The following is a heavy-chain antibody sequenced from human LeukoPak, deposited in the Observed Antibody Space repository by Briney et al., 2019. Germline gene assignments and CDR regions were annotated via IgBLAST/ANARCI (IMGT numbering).Heavy chain of an antibody. CDR1: GGSVSGYY. Sequence: SETLSLTCVVSGGSVSGYYWGWIRQPPGRGLEWIGYVYYSGSTNYNPSFKGRITISVDTSRNQFSLQLSSVTAADTAVYYCARIHRYCSGGACYVLDNWGQGTLVAVSS. CDR3: ARIHRYCSGGACYVLDN. V-gene: IGHV4-59*02. CDR2: VYYSGST. D-gene: IGHD2-15*01. J-gene: IGHJ4*02.